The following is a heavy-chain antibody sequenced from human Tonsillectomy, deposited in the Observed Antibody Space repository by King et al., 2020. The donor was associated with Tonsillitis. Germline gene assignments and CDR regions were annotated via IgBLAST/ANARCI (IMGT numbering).Heavy chain of an antibody. CDR2: IYYSGST. CDR3: ARGIYCSGGSCYSSLTWFDP. CDR1: GGSISSSSYY. D-gene: IGHD2-15*01. V-gene: IGHV4-39*01. J-gene: IGHJ5*02. Sequence: QLQESGPGLVKPSETLSLTCTVSGGSISSSSYYWGWIRQPPGKGLEWIGSIYYSGSTYYNPSLKSRVTISVDTSKNQFSLKLSSVTAADTAVYYCARGIYCSGGSCYSSLTWFDPWGQGTLVTVSS.